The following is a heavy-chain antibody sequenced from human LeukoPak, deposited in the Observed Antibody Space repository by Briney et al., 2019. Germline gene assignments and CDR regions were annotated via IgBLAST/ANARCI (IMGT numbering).Heavy chain of an antibody. CDR2: ASDDGSGT. J-gene: IGHJ4*02. CDR1: GFTFSGYW. CDR3: ARMSPATQTFDY. Sequence: PGGSLRLSCAASGFTFSGYWMYWVRQAPGKGLVWVSRASDDGSGTNYADSVKGRFTISRDNAKDTLFLEMNSLRTEDTAVYYCARMSPATQTFDYWGQGTLVTVSS. V-gene: IGHV3-74*01.